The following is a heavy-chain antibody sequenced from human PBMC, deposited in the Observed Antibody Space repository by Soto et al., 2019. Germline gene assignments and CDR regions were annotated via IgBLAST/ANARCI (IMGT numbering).Heavy chain of an antibody. Sequence: WETLSLTCTVSGGSMSSYYWTWIRQPPGKGLEWIGFIHYGGGTVYNPALRSRVTVTVETSKKQFSLNLSSVTAADTAMYYCARSRDGYKVFDYWGQGTLVTVSS. J-gene: IGHJ4*02. CDR3: ARSRDGYKVFDY. V-gene: IGHV4-59*01. CDR2: IHYGGGT. CDR1: GGSMSSYY. D-gene: IGHD5-12*01.